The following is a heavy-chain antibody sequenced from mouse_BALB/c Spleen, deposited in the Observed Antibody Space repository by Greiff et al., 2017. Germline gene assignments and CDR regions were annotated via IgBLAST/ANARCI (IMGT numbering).Heavy chain of an antibody. D-gene: IGHD4-1*01. Sequence: DVMLVESGGGLVQPGGSRKLSCAASGFTFSSFGMHWVRQAPEKGLEWVAYISSGSSTIYYADTVKGRFTISRDNPKNTLFLQMTSLRSEDTAMYYCARYSLWDGYAMDYWGQGTSVTVSS. J-gene: IGHJ4*01. V-gene: IGHV5-17*02. CDR1: GFTFSSFG. CDR3: ARYSLWDGYAMDY. CDR2: ISSGSSTI.